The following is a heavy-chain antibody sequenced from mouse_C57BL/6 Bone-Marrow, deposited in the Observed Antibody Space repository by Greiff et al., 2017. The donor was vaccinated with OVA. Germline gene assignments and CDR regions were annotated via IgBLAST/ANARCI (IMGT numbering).Heavy chain of an antibody. CDR3: ARSYYSNYVGFAY. J-gene: IGHJ3*01. CDR2: IDPSDSYT. CDR1: GYTFTSYW. Sequence: VQLQQPGAELVKPGASVKLSCKASGYTFTSYWMQWVKQRPGQGLEWIGEIDPSDSYTNYNQKFKGKATLTVDTSSSTAYRQLSSRTSEDSAVYYCARSYYSNYVGFAYWGQGTLVTVSA. V-gene: IGHV1-50*01. D-gene: IGHD2-5*01.